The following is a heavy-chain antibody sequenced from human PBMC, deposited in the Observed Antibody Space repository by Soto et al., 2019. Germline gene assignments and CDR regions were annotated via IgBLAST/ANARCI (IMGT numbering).Heavy chain of an antibody. CDR1: GGSSSSSSYY. CDR2: IYYSGST. J-gene: IGHJ6*02. CDR3: ASPFGTGDVDGMDV. D-gene: IGHD7-27*01. V-gene: IGHV4-39*02. Sequence: QLQLQESGPGLVKPSETLSLTCTVSGGSSSSSSYYWGWIRQPPGKRLEWIGSIYYSGSTYYNPSLKSRVTISVDTSKNHFSLKLSSVTAADTAVYYCASPFGTGDVDGMDVWGQGTTVTVSS.